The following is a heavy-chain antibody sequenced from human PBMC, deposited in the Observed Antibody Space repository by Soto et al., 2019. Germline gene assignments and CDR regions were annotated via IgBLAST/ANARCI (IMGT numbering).Heavy chain of an antibody. Sequence: GGSLRLSCGASGFDFSNYWMHWVRQAPGKGLVWVSRINGDGSDIKYADSVKGRFTISRDNSKNTLYLQMNSLRAEDTAVYYCARDRVESGYPEYFQHWGQGTLVTVSS. J-gene: IGHJ1*01. CDR3: ARDRVESGYPEYFQH. CDR1: GFDFSNYW. V-gene: IGHV3-74*03. CDR2: INGDGSDI. D-gene: IGHD3-22*01.